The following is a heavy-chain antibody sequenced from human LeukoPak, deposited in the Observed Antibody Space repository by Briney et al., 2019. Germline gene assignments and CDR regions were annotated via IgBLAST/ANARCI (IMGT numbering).Heavy chain of an antibody. CDR3: AKITDLTIFGVVLISGFFDY. CDR1: GYTFTGYY. V-gene: IGHV1-2*02. J-gene: IGHJ4*02. Sequence: ASVKGSCNASGYTFTGYYMHRVRQAPGEELEGMVWIIHNSGATNYTQDCQGRVTMTRDTSISTAYMEQSRLRSDDTAMYYCAKITDLTIFGVVLISGFFDYWGQGTLVTVSS. CDR2: IIHNSGAT. D-gene: IGHD3-3*01.